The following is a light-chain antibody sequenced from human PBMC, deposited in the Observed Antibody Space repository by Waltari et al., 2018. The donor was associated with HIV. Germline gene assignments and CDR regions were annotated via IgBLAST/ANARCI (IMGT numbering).Light chain of an antibody. CDR2: NND. CDR1: YSHMRSKS. J-gene: IGLJ3*02. CDR3: ASWDDKLDGWV. V-gene: IGLV1-44*01. Sequence: QSLLPQPPPASGTPGQRVPISCSGSYSHMRSKSLNWHQQLPGSAPRALLYNNDQRPSGVPDRFSGSKSGTSASLAISGLQSEDQGDYYCASWDDKLDGWVFGGGTRLTVL.